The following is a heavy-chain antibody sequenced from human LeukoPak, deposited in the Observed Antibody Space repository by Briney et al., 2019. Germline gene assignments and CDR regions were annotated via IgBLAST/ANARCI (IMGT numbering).Heavy chain of an antibody. V-gene: IGHV4-59*01. CDR3: ARVAGGWSYYFDS. CDR2: IYYSGSI. CDR1: GFTFSSYG. J-gene: IGHJ4*02. D-gene: IGHD6-19*01. Sequence: PGGSLRLSCAASGFTFSSYGMHWVRQPPGKGLEWIGYIYYSGSIKYNPSLKSRVTISIDTSKNQFSLKLNSVTAADTAVYYCARVAGGWSYYFDSWGQGTLVTVSS.